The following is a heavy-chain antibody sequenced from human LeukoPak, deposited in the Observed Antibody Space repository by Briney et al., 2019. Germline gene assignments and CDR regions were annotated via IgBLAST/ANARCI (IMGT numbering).Heavy chain of an antibody. CDR2: ISPDATKS. CDR3: ATGYRSAYSWDS. J-gene: IGHJ4*02. Sequence: PGESLRLSCAASGFTFSVYYMFWVRQAPGKGLVWVSSISPDATKSKYADFVEGRLTISRDNAKNTLYLQLNSLRVEDAAVYYCATGYRSAYSWDSWGQGTLVTVSS. D-gene: IGHD5-12*01. CDR1: GFTFSVYY. V-gene: IGHV3-74*03.